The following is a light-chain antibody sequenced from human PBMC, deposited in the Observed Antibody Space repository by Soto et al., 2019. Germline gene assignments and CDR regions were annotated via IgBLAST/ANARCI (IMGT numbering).Light chain of an antibody. Sequence: DVQMTQSPSSLSAFVGDRVTITCRASQGIAPYLAWFQQKPGKVPKLLNYATSTLQSGVASRFSGSGSGADFTLTINSLQPEDVGTYYCQKDNSAPLTFGGGTKVDIK. J-gene: IGKJ4*01. CDR1: QGIAPY. CDR3: QKDNSAPLT. CDR2: ATS. V-gene: IGKV1-27*01.